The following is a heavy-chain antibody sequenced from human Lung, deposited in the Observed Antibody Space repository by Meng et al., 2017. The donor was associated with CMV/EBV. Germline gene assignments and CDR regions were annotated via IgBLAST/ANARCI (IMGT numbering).Heavy chain of an antibody. D-gene: IGHD5-24*01. V-gene: IGHV3-21*01. CDR1: GFTFSSHS. J-gene: IGHJ6*02. Sequence: GESLKISCAASGFTFSSHSMNWVRQAPGKGLEWVSSISSSSSYIYYADSVKGRFTISSNNAKNSLYLQMNSLRDEDTAVYYCAREGGRDGTPGSYYYGMDVWGQGTTVTVSS. CDR3: AREGGRDGTPGSYYYGMDV. CDR2: ISSSSSYI.